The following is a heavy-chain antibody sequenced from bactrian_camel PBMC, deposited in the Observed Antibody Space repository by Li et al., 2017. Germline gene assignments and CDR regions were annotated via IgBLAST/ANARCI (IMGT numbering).Heavy chain of an antibody. CDR1: GWEFDSYC. Sequence: ESGGGSVHAGESLTLSCKGSGWEFDSYCMAWFRQAPGKEREGIARIYTGLGNTNYADSVKGRFTISQDNAKNTVYLQMNALKPEDSATYYCAARTIRTRGHSCNWAAAPEWKHWGQGTQVTVS. CDR2: IYTGLGNT. V-gene: IGHV3S65*01. CDR3: AARTIRTRGHSCNWAAAPEWKH. J-gene: IGHJ4*01. D-gene: IGHD7*01.